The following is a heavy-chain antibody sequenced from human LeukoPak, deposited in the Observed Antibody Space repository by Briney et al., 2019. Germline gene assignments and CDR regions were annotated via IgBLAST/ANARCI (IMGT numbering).Heavy chain of an antibody. J-gene: IGHJ4*02. Sequence: SETLSLTCTVSGDSVSSSSYYWGWIRQPPGKGLEWIGSIYYSGTTSYNPSLKSRVTISVDTSKNQFSLKLSSVTAADTAVYYCASSSAGYDLTFDYWGQGTLVTVSS. CDR2: IYYSGTT. V-gene: IGHV4-39*01. CDR3: ASSSAGYDLTFDY. D-gene: IGHD5-12*01. CDR1: GDSVSSSSYY.